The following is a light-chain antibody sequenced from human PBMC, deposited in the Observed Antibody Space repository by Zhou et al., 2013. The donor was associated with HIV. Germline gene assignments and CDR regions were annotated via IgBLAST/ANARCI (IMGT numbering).Light chain of an antibody. CDR1: QSVSSSY. CDR3: QQYGSSPWT. CDR2: GAS. J-gene: IGKJ1*01. V-gene: IGKV3-20*01. Sequence: EIVLTQSPGTLSLSPGERATLSCRASQSVSSSYLAWYQHKPGQAPRLLIYGASSRATGIPDRFSGSGSGTDFTLTINRLEPEDSAVYYCQQYGSSPWTFGQGTKVEIK.